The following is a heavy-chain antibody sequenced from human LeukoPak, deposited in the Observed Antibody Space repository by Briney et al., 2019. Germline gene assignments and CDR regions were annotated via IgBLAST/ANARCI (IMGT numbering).Heavy chain of an antibody. V-gene: IGHV3-64*04. D-gene: IGHD3-3*01. Sequence: PGGSLRLSCSASGFTFSTYAMHWVRQAPGKGLEYVSSINTNGGSAYYADSVKGRFTISRDNSKNTLYLQMNSLRGEDTAVYYCAPDLRGAAWSLDYWGQGTLVTVSS. CDR2: INTNGGSA. CDR3: APDLRGAAWSLDY. J-gene: IGHJ4*02. CDR1: GFTFSTYA.